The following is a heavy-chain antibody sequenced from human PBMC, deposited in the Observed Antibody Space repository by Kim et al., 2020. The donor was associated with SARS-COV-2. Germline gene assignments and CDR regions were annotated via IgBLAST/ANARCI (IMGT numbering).Heavy chain of an antibody. D-gene: IGHD5-12*01. V-gene: IGHV4-34*01. Sequence: SETLSLTCAVYGGSFSGYYWSWIRQPPGKGLEWIGEINHSGSTNYNPSLKSRVTISVDTSKNQFSLKLSSVTAADTAVYYCARVGRGWRQLPRNYYYGMDVWGQGTTVTVSS. CDR1: GGSFSGYY. CDR2: INHSGST. CDR3: ARVGRGWRQLPRNYYYGMDV. J-gene: IGHJ6*02.